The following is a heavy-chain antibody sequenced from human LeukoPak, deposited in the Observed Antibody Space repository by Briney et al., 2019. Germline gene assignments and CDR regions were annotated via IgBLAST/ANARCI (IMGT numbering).Heavy chain of an antibody. CDR2: IYYSGST. CDR1: GGSISSYY. V-gene: IGHV4-59*12. J-gene: IGHJ3*02. D-gene: IGHD1-26*01. Sequence: SETPSLTCTVSGGSISSYYWSWIRQPPGKGLEWIGYIYYSGSTYYNPSLKSRITISVDTSKNQFSLKLSSVTAADTAVYYCARDWGGSYHGNAFDIWGQGTMVTVSS. CDR3: ARDWGGSYHGNAFDI.